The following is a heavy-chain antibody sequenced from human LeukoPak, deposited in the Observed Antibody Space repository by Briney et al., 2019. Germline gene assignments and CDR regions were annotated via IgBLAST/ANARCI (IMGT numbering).Heavy chain of an antibody. D-gene: IGHD2-2*01. J-gene: IGHJ4*02. CDR1: GGSFSGYY. CDR3: ARVGYCSSTSCYASDY. Sequence: SETLSLTCAVYGGSFSGYYWSWIRQPPGKGLEWIGEINHSGSTNYNPSLKSRFTISVDTSKNQFSLKLSSVTAADTAVYYCARVGYCSSTSCYASDYWGQGTLVTVSS. V-gene: IGHV4-34*01. CDR2: INHSGST.